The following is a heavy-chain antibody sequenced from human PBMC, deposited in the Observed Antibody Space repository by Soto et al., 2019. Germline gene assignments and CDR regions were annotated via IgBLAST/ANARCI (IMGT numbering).Heavy chain of an antibody. Sequence: SETLSLTCTVSGGSISSSSYYWGWIRQPPGKGLEWIGSIYYSGSTYYNPPLKSRVTISVDTSKNQFSLKLSSVTAADTAVYYCARVLRFLEWLSRMDVWGQGTTVTVSS. J-gene: IGHJ6*02. D-gene: IGHD3-3*01. V-gene: IGHV4-39*01. CDR3: ARVLRFLEWLSRMDV. CDR1: GGSISSSSYY. CDR2: IYYSGST.